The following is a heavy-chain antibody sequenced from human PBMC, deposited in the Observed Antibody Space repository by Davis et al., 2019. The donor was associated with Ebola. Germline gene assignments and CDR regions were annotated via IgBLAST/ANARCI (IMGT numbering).Heavy chain of an antibody. D-gene: IGHD1-14*01. Sequence: PGGSLRLSCAASGFTFRNFAMHWVRQAPGKGLEWVASIRHDASNTYDADSVKGRFTISRDNSRHTLYLEMNSLRDEDTAVYYCAKSPGTKRATTVDYWGQGTLVTVSS. J-gene: IGHJ4*02. CDR2: IRHDASNT. V-gene: IGHV3-30*04. CDR1: GFTFRNFA. CDR3: AKSPGTKRATTVDY.